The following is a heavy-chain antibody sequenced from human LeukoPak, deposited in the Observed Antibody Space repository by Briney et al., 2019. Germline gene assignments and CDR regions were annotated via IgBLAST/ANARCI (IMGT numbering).Heavy chain of an antibody. CDR2: IKSKTEGIAT. CDR1: GFTFNTAW. D-gene: IGHD3-9*01. Sequence: PGRSLRLSCAASGFTFNTAWMSSGRQAPGAGLEWGGRIKSKTEGIATDYAAPVKGRFTISRDDSKNTLYLQMNSLKTKDTAVYYCTTDLKVDYDILTGYYLNDYWGQGTLVTVSS. V-gene: IGHV3-15*01. CDR3: TTDLKVDYDILTGYYLNDY. J-gene: IGHJ4*02.